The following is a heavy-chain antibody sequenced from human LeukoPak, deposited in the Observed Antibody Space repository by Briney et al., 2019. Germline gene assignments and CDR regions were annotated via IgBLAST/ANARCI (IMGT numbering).Heavy chain of an antibody. Sequence: PGGSLRLSCAASGFTFDSYVMTWVRQAPGKGLEWVSGIGTSGRSTYYADSVEGRFTISRDNSKNTLYLQMNSLRAKDTALYYCAKESGNAFNDPFDMWGQGTMVIVSS. CDR3: AKESGNAFNDPFDM. CDR1: GFTFDSYV. D-gene: IGHD3-16*01. V-gene: IGHV3-23*01. J-gene: IGHJ3*02. CDR2: IGTSGRST.